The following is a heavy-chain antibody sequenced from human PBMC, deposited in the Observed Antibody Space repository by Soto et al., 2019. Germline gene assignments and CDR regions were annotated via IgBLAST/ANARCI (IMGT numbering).Heavy chain of an antibody. V-gene: IGHV4-31*03. D-gene: IGHD3-10*01. CDR2: IYYSGST. J-gene: IGHJ2*01. CDR3: ARSSRPRTPLAYWYFDL. Sequence: QVQLQESGPGLVKPSQTLSLTCTVSGGSISSGGYYWSWIRQHPGKGLEWIGYIYYSGSTYYNPSLKSRVTISVDTSKNQFSLKLSSVTAADTAVYYCARSSRPRTPLAYWYFDLWGRGTLVTVSS. CDR1: GGSISSGGYY.